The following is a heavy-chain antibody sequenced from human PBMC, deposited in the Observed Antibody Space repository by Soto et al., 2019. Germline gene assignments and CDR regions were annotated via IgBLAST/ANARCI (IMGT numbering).Heavy chain of an antibody. J-gene: IGHJ5*02. CDR1: GYTFTGYY. CDR2: ISPNSGGT. V-gene: IGHV1-2*02. D-gene: IGHD6-6*01. Sequence: AASVKVSCKASGYTFTGYYMHWVRQAPGQGLEWMGWISPNSGGTNYAQKFQGRVTMTRDTSISTAYMELSRLRSDDTAVYYCATDGRIAARPRNWFDPWGQGTLVTVSS. CDR3: ATDGRIAARPRNWFDP.